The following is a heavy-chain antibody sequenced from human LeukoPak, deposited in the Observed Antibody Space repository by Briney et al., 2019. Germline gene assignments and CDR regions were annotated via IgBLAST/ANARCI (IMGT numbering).Heavy chain of an antibody. J-gene: IGHJ5*02. D-gene: IGHD3-3*01. CDR3: ARAPAGTYYDFWSGYSRWFDP. CDR1: GYTFTSYD. V-gene: IGHV1-8*01. Sequence: SVKVSCKASGYTFTSYDINWVRQATGQGLEWMGWMNPNSGNTGYAQKFQGRVTMTRNTSISTAYMELSSLRSEDTAVYYCARAPAGTYYDFWSGYSRWFDPWGQGTLVTVSS. CDR2: MNPNSGNT.